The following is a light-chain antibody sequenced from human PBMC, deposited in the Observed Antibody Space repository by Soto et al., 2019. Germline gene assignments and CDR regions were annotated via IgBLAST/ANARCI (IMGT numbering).Light chain of an antibody. CDR2: DAS. Sequence: EIVLTPSPATLSLSPGERATLSCRASQSVSSSLGWYQQIPGQAPRLLIYDASNRATGIPARFSGSGSGTDFTLTISSLEPEAFAVYYCQQRSNWPRTFGQGTKLEIK. CDR3: QQRSNWPRT. J-gene: IGKJ2*01. V-gene: IGKV3-11*01. CDR1: QSVSSS.